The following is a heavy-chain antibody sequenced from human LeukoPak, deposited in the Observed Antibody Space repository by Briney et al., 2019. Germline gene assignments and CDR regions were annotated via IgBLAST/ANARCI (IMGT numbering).Heavy chain of an antibody. CDR1: GFTFSSYS. Sequence: GGSLRLSCAASGFTFSSYSMNWVRQAPGKGLEWVANIMEDGGEKYYVDSVKGRFTISRDNAKNSLYLQMNSLRAEDTAVYYCAAGWYKYYFDYWGQGTLVTVSS. V-gene: IGHV3-7*01. CDR2: IMEDGGEK. J-gene: IGHJ4*02. D-gene: IGHD1-1*01. CDR3: AAGWYKYYFDY.